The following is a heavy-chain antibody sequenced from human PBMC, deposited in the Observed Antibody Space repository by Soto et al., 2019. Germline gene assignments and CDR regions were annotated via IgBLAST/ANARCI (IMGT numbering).Heavy chain of an antibody. CDR3: ARGAKLEPYYFDY. J-gene: IGHJ4*02. CDR1: GGTFSSYA. Sequence: SVKVSCKASGGTFSSYAISWVRQAPGQGLEWMGGIIPIFGTANYAQKFQGRVAITADESTSTAYMELSSLRSEDTAVYYCARGAKLEPYYFDYWGQGTLVTVSS. V-gene: IGHV1-69*13. CDR2: IIPIFGTA. D-gene: IGHD1-1*01.